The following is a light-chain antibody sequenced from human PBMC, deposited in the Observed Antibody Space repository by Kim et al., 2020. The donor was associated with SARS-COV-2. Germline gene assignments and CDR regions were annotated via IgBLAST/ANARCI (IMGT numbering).Light chain of an antibody. CDR1: RGISSA. J-gene: IGKJ1*01. CDR2: DAS. Sequence: AIQLTQSPSSLSASVGDRVTITCRASRGISSALAWYQHKPGKAPNLLIYDASTLESGVPSRFSGSGSGTDFTLTISSLRPEDFATYYCQQFNNGWTFGQGTKVDIK. V-gene: IGKV1D-13*01. CDR3: QQFNNGWT.